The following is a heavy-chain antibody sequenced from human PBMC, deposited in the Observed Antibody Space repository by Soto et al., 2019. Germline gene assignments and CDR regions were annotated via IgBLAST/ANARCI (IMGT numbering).Heavy chain of an antibody. D-gene: IGHD1-1*01. V-gene: IGHV1-18*01. J-gene: IGHJ4*02. CDR3: ARGRYGDY. CDR1: GYIFTTYG. Sequence: QVHLVQSGAEVKKPGASVKVSCKGSGYIFTTYGITWVRQAPGQGLEWMGWISAHNGKTNYAQKLQGRVTVTRDTTTSTASMDLRNLRSDDTAFYYCARGRYGDYWGQGALVTVSS. CDR2: ISAHNGKT.